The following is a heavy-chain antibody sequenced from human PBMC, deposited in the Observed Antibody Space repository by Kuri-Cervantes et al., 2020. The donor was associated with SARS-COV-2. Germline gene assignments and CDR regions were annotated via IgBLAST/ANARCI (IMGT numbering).Heavy chain of an antibody. Sequence: SALTLVKPTQTLTLTCTSSGLSLTTSGMCVAWIRQPPGKALEWLARIDWDDDKYYKTSLNTRLSISKDTSKDQVVLTMTNMDPVDTATYYCAHSWEGSDAFDIWGQGTMVTVSS. CDR2: IDWDDDK. D-gene: IGHD1-26*01. CDR3: AHSWEGSDAFDI. J-gene: IGHJ3*02. CDR1: GLSLTTSGMC. V-gene: IGHV2-70*12.